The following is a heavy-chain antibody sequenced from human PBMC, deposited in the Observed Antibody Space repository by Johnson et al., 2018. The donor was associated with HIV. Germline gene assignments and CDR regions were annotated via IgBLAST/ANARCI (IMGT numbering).Heavy chain of an antibody. CDR3: STVGYDFWSGFLGHDAFDM. V-gene: IGHV3-15*01. CDR2: IKSKTDGGTT. J-gene: IGHJ3*02. D-gene: IGHD3-3*01. CDR1: GFTVSSNY. Sequence: VQLVESGGGVVQPGRSLRLSCAASGFTVSSNYMSWVRQAPGKGLEWVGRIKSKTDGGTTDYAAPVKGRFTISRDDSKNMLYLQMKSLKTEDTAVYYCSTVGYDFWSGFLGHDAFDMWGQGTMVTVSS.